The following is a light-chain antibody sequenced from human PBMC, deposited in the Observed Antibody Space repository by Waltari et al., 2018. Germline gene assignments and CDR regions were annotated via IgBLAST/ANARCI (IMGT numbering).Light chain of an antibody. CDR3: QAWDSSTVV. J-gene: IGLJ2*01. CDR2: QNS. Sequence: SYELTQPPSVSVSPGKPARITCPGEKLGDKYACWYPQQPGQSPVLVIYQNSKRPPGIPKRFSGSNSGNTATLTISGTQAMDEADYYCQAWDSSTVVFGGGTKLTVL. V-gene: IGLV3-1*01. CDR1: KLGDKY.